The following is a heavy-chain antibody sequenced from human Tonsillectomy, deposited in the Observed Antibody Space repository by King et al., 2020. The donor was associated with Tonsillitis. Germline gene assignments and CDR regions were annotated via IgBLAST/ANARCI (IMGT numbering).Heavy chain of an antibody. CDR3: ARDLLPAALNPPDV. V-gene: IGHV1-69*01. CDR2: IIPMFGPI. CDR1: GGTFSTYA. D-gene: IGHD2-2*01. J-gene: IGHJ6*02. Sequence: VQLVQSGAEVKKPGSSVKVSCKASGGTFSTYAISWVRQAPGQGLEWMGGIIPMFGPINYAQNFQGRVTITADESTSTAYMELISLRSEDTAVYYCARDLLPAALNPPDVWGQGTTVTVSS.